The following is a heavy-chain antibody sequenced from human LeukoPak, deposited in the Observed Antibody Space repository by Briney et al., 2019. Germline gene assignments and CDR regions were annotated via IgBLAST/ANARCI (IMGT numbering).Heavy chain of an antibody. V-gene: IGHV1-8*01. J-gene: IGHJ3*02. D-gene: IGHD1-26*01. Sequence: ASVRVSCKTSGYIFTSYDINWVRQAPGQGLEWMGWMNPNSRNTGYAQKFQGRVTMTGDTSINTAYMYLSSLRAEDTAVYYCARGLSGIYDTNSFDIWGQGTMVTVSS. CDR3: ARGLSGIYDTNSFDI. CDR2: MNPNSRNT. CDR1: GYIFTSYD.